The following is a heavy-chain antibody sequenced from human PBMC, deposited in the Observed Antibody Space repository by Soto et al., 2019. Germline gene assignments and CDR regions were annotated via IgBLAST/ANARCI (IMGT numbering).Heavy chain of an antibody. CDR1: VFIFSTYW. Sequence: RGSLRLSCAASVFIFSTYWMGWVRPAPGKGLEWVANIKQDGTEQYYVDSVKGRFTISRDSAKDSVYLQMDSLRAEDTAVYFCARDPGDNWSHYFDYWGQGTLVTVSS. CDR3: ARDPGDNWSHYFDY. V-gene: IGHV3-7*04. CDR2: IKQDGTEQ. D-gene: IGHD1-1*01. J-gene: IGHJ4*02.